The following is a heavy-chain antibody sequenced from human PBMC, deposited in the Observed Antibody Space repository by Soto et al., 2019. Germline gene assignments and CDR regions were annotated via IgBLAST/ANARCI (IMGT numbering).Heavy chain of an antibody. Sequence: QITLKESGPTLVKPTQTLTLTCTFSGFSLSTSGVGVGWIRQPPGKALEWLALIYWDDDKRYSPSLKSRLTITKDTSKNQVVLTMTNMDPVDTATYYCAHILDYGDPMTYNWFDPWGQGTLVTVSS. CDR3: AHILDYGDPMTYNWFDP. CDR2: IYWDDDK. V-gene: IGHV2-5*02. J-gene: IGHJ5*02. D-gene: IGHD4-17*01. CDR1: GFSLSTSGVG.